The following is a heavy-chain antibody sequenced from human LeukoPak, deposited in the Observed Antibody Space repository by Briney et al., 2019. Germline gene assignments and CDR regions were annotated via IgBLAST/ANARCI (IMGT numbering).Heavy chain of an antibody. CDR1: GGSISSSSYY. Sequence: SETLSLTCTVSGGSISSSSYYWGWIRQPPGKGLEGIGSIYYSGSTYYNPSLKSRVTISVDTSKNQFSLKLSSVTAADTAVYYCARHAGDWGLLLQFDYWGQGTLVTVSS. CDR2: IYYSGST. D-gene: IGHD3-22*01. CDR3: ARHAGDWGLLLQFDY. J-gene: IGHJ4*02. V-gene: IGHV4-39*01.